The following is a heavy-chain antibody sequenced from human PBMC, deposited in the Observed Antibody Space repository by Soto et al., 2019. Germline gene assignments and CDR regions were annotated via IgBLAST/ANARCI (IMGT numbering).Heavy chain of an antibody. D-gene: IGHD3-16*01. J-gene: IGHJ4*02. V-gene: IGHV6-1*01. CDR2: AYYRSKWYN. CDR1: GDSVSRNNTT. Sequence: PSQTLSLTCAISGDSVSRNNTTWNWIRQSPSRGLEWLGRAYYRSKWYNDYAVSLKSRITISPDTSKNQFALQLNSVTPEDTAVYYCARRHEQGGMGFDYWGQGILVTVSS. CDR3: ARRHEQGGMGFDY.